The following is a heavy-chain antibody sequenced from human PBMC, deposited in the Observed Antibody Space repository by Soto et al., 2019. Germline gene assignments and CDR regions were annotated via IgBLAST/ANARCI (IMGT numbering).Heavy chain of an antibody. J-gene: IGHJ4*02. CDR1: GYTFTGYY. D-gene: IGHD6-13*01. CDR3: ARGKRQLENYFDY. CDR2: INPNSGGT. V-gene: IGHV1-2*02. Sequence: QVQLVQSGAEVKKPGASVKVSCKASGYTFTGYYMHWVRQAPGQGLEWMGWINPNSGGTNYAQKFQGGATRPRDTPISPAYMELGGLRSDDTAVYYGARGKRQLENYFDYWGQGTLVTVS.